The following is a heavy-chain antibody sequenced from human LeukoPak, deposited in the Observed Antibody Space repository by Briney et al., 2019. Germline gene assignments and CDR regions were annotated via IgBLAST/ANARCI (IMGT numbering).Heavy chain of an antibody. CDR2: IRYDGSNK. V-gene: IGHV3-30*02. Sequence: GGSLRLSCAASGFTFSSYGMHWVRQAPGKGLEWVAFIRYDGSNKYYADSVKGRFTISRDNAKNSLYLQMNSLRAEDTAVYYCARTTVVTDDAFDIWGQGTMVTVSS. D-gene: IGHD4-23*01. CDR1: GFTFSSYG. CDR3: ARTTVVTDDAFDI. J-gene: IGHJ3*02.